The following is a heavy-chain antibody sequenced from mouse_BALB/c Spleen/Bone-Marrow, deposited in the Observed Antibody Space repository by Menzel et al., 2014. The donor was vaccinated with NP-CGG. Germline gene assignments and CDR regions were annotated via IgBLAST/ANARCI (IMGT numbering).Heavy chain of an antibody. CDR2: IYPGDGDT. J-gene: IGHJ2*01. CDR3: ARGGISDDY. CDR1: GYVFSTYW. V-gene: IGHV1-80*01. Sequence: VQLQQSGAELVRPGSSVKISCESSGYVFSTYWINWVKRRPGQGLEWIGQIYPGDGDTDYNGKFKDKATLTADKSSNPAYMQLSSLTSEDSAVYFCARGGISDDYWGQGTTLTVSS.